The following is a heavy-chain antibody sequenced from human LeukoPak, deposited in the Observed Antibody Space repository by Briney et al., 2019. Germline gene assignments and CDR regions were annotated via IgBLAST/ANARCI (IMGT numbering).Heavy chain of an antibody. V-gene: IGHV1-46*01. CDR1: GYTFTSYY. CDR3: ARDGSYSSSSPWFDP. D-gene: IGHD6-6*01. Sequence: ASEKVSCKASGYTFTSYYMHWVRQAPGQGLEWMGIINPSGGSTSYAQKFQGRVTMTRDMSTSTVYMELSSLRSEDTAVYYCARDGSYSSSSPWFDPWGQGTLVTVSS. CDR2: INPSGGST. J-gene: IGHJ5*02.